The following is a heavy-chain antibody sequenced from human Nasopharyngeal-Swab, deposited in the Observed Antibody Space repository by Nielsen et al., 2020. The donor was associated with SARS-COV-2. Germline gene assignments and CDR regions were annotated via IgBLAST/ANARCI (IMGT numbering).Heavy chain of an antibody. D-gene: IGHD1-26*01. Sequence: WIRQPPGKGLEWVSSISSSSSYIYYADSVKGRSTISRDNAKNSLCLQMNSLRAEDTAVYYCARGGGSYPYWGQGTLVTVSS. CDR2: ISSSSSYI. V-gene: IGHV3-21*01. J-gene: IGHJ4*02. CDR3: ARGGGSYPY.